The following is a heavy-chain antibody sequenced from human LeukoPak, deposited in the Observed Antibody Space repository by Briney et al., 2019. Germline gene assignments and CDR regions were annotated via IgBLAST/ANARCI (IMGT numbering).Heavy chain of an antibody. D-gene: IGHD6-25*01. CDR3: ARDPPHPFSVYGYFDL. Sequence: SETLSLTCTVSGASTSSYYWSWIRQPAGKGLEWIGRIYTSGSTIYNPSLKSRVNTLIGTSKNQFSLKLSSVTAADTAVYYCARDPPHPFSVYGYFDLWGRGTLVTVSS. V-gene: IGHV4-4*07. CDR2: IYTSGST. CDR1: GASTSSYY. J-gene: IGHJ2*01.